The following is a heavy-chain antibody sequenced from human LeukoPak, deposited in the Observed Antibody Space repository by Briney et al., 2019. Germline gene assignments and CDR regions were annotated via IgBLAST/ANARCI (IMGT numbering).Heavy chain of an antibody. CDR3: ARIAVPGKAYNYFDP. CDR1: GFTFSSYG. V-gene: IGHV3-30*03. Sequence: GGSLRLSCAASGFTFSSYGMHWVRRAPGKGLEWVAVISYDGSFIKYADSVEGRFTISRDNSKNTLYLQMNSLRPEDKAVYCCARIAVPGKAYNYFDPWGQGTLVTVSS. D-gene: IGHD6-19*01. J-gene: IGHJ5*02. CDR2: ISYDGSFI.